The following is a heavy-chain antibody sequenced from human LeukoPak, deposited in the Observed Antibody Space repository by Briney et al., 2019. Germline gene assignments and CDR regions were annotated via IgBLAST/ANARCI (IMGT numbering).Heavy chain of an antibody. CDR2: MIPIFGTA. Sequence: SVKVSCKASGGTFSIYAISWVRHAPGQGLELRGVMIPIFGTANYAQKFQGRGTITTDESTSTAYMELSSLRSEDMAVYYCARYLTTVTGDYMDVWGKGTTVTVSS. CDR1: GGTFSIYA. D-gene: IGHD4-11*01. J-gene: IGHJ6*03. CDR3: ARYLTTVTGDYMDV. V-gene: IGHV1-69*05.